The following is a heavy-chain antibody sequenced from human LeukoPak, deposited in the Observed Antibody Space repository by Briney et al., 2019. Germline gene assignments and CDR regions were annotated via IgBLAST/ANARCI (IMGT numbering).Heavy chain of an antibody. CDR3: ARGDCSGGSCSSMDV. Sequence: PGGSLRLSCAASGFTFSTYDRHWVRQDTGKGLEWVSGINTAGNTYYPGSVKGRFTISREDAKNSFYLQMNSLRAGDTAVYYCARGDCSGGSCSSMDVWGQGTTVTVSS. CDR2: INTAGNT. D-gene: IGHD2-15*01. V-gene: IGHV3-13*04. J-gene: IGHJ6*02. CDR1: GFTFSTYD.